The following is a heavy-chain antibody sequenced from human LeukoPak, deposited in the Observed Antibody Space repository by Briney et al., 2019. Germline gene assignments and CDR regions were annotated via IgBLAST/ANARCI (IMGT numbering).Heavy chain of an antibody. CDR1: GDSASTGLHY. Sequence: SETLSLTCNVSGDSASTGLHYYSWIRQHPGEGLEWIGCTHYSGSTHYKSSLRSRLIISLDTSKNQVSLKVTSVTAADTAVYYCARGRRGKYSPYFYYHMDVWGTGTPVTVSS. CDR2: THYSGST. V-gene: IGHV4-31*03. J-gene: IGHJ6*03. D-gene: IGHD1-26*01. CDR3: ARGRRGKYSPYFYYHMDV.